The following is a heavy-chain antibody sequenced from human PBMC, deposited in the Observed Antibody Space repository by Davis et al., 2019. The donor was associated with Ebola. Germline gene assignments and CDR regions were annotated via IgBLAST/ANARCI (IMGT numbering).Heavy chain of an antibody. CDR3: ARGLVPSGYYLRRVRWFDP. J-gene: IGHJ5*02. V-gene: IGHV4-34*01. CDR1: GGSISSGDYY. Sequence: SQTLSLTCAVSGGSISSGDYYWSWIRQPPGKGLEWIGEINHSGSTNYNPSLKSRVTISVDTSKNQFSLKLSSVTAADTAVYYCARGLVPSGYYLRRVRWFDPWGQGTLVTVSS. D-gene: IGHD3-22*01. CDR2: INHSGST.